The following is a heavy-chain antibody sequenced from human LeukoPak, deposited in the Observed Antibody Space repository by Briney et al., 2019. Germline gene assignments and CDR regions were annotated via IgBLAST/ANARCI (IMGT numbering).Heavy chain of an antibody. J-gene: IGHJ4*02. Sequence: PSETLSLTCTVSGGSISSYYWSLIRQPPGKGLEWIGYIYYSGSTNYNPSLKSRVTISVDTSKNQFSLKLSSVTAADTAVYYCVREFGSGWYFDYWGQGTLVTVSS. CDR2: IYYSGST. CDR3: VREFGSGWYFDY. D-gene: IGHD6-19*01. CDR1: GGSISSYY. V-gene: IGHV4-59*01.